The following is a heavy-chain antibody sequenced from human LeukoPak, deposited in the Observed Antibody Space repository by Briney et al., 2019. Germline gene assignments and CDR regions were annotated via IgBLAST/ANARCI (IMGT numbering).Heavy chain of an antibody. Sequence: ASVKVSCKASGYTFTNYIISWVRQAPGQGLEWMGWISAYNGNTNYAQKLQGRVTMTTDTSTATAYMELRSLRSDGTAVYYCARGGNYFRFDPWGQGTLVTVSS. V-gene: IGHV1-18*01. D-gene: IGHD1-26*01. J-gene: IGHJ5*02. CDR2: ISAYNGNT. CDR3: ARGGNYFRFDP. CDR1: GYTFTNYI.